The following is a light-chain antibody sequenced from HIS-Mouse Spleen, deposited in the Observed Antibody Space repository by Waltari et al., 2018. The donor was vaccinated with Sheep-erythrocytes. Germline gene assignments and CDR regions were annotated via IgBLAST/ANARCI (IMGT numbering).Light chain of an antibody. V-gene: IGLV3-1*01. CDR2: QDT. Sequence: SSELTQPPSVSVSPGQTASITCSGDKLGDKYACWYKQKPGQSPVLVIYQDTKRPAGIHDRFSGSNTRDTATLTISGTQAMDEADYYCQAWDSSIVVFGGGTKLTVL. CDR3: QAWDSSIVV. J-gene: IGLJ2*01. CDR1: KLGDKY.